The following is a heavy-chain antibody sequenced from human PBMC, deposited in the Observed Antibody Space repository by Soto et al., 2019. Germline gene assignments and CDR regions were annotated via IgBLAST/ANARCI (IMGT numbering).Heavy chain of an antibody. CDR3: ARATPTGYYYYYMDV. V-gene: IGHV3-33*01. CDR2: IWYDGSNK. D-gene: IGHD4-17*01. J-gene: IGHJ6*03. CDR1: GFTFSSYG. Sequence: GGSLRLSCAASGFTFSSYGMHWVRQAPGKGLEWVAVIWYDGSNKYYADSVKGRFTISRDNSKNTLYLQMNSLRAEDTAVYYCARATPTGYYYYYMDVWGKRTTVTVSS.